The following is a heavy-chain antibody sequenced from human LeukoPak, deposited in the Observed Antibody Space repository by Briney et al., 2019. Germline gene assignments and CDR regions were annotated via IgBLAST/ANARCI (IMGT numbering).Heavy chain of an antibody. CDR2: ISYDGSNK. D-gene: IGHD1-14*01. CDR3: TKDRSGRETGNQRDDY. CDR1: GFTFSSYA. V-gene: IGHV3-30*04. J-gene: IGHJ4*02. Sequence: GGSLRLSCAASGFTFSSYAMHWVRQAPGKGLEWVAVISYDGSNKYYADSVKGRFTVSRDNSRSTLYLQMNSLRADDTAVYFCTKDRSGRETGNQRDDYWGQGTLVTVSS.